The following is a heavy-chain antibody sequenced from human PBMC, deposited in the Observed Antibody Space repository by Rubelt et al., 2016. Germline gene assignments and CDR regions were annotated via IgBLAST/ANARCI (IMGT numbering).Heavy chain of an antibody. CDR3: ARARSMVRGVIDY. D-gene: IGHD3-10*01. V-gene: IGHV3-74*01. Sequence: GKGLVWVSRVNTDGSGANYADSVEGRFTISRDNARNSLFLQMHSLRDEDTAVYYCARARSMVRGVIDYWGQGTLVTVSS. CDR2: VNTDGSGA. J-gene: IGHJ4*02.